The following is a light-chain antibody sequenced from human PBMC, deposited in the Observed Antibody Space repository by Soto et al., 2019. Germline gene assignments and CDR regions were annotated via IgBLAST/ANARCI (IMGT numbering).Light chain of an antibody. CDR1: SSNIGSNT. CDR2: SNN. CDR3: AAWDDSLNGLYV. V-gene: IGLV1-44*01. J-gene: IGLJ1*01. Sequence: QSVLTQPPSASGTPGQRVTISCSGSSSNIGSNTVNWYLQLPGTAPKLLIYSNNQRASGVPDRISGSKSGTSASLAINGRQSEDEADYFCAAWDDSLNGLYVFGTGTKLTVL.